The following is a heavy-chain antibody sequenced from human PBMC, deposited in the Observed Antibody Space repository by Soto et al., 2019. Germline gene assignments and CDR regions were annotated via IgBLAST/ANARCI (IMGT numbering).Heavy chain of an antibody. CDR3: AYSSGHARFDY. CDR1: GFTFTNHA. CDR2: ISGSGGST. V-gene: IGHV3-23*01. J-gene: IGHJ4*02. Sequence: GGSLRLSCAASGFTFTNHAMSWVRQAPGKGLEWVSAISGSGGSTYYADSVKGRFTISRDNSRNALYLQILGLRAEDSAVYYCAYSSGHARFDYWGQGTLVTVSS. D-gene: IGHD2-15*01.